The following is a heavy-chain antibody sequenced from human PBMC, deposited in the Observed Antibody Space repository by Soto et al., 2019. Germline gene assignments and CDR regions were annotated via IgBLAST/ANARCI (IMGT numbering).Heavy chain of an antibody. Sequence: QMQLQESGPGLVKPSETLSLTCAVSGASISSEQSWSWVRQPPGKGVEWIGEIHHSGSTNINPSLNSXXTXSXXNSQNQCPPMSSSVTAAATAVYYGAGSFGWDAIEHWGQGTLVTVSS. J-gene: IGHJ1*01. CDR2: IHHSGST. CDR3: AGSFGWDAIEH. CDR1: GASISSEQS. V-gene: IGHV4-4*02. D-gene: IGHD1-26*01.